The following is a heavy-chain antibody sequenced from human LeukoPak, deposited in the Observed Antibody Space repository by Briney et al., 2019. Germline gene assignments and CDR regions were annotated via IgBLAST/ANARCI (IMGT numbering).Heavy chain of an antibody. V-gene: IGHV3-30*02. Sequence: GGSLRLSCAASGFTFSSYGMHWVRQAPGKGLEWVAFIRYDGSNKYYADSVKGRFTISRDNSKNTLCLQMNSLRAEDTAVYYCAKVSDSSSGRDYWGQGTLVTVSS. CDR2: IRYDGSNK. J-gene: IGHJ4*02. D-gene: IGHD6-6*01. CDR1: GFTFSSYG. CDR3: AKVSDSSSGRDY.